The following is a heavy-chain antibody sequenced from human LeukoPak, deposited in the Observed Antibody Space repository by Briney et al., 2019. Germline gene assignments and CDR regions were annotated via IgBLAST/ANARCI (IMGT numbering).Heavy chain of an antibody. J-gene: IGHJ4*02. CDR1: GFIFSDYA. D-gene: IGHD7-27*01. V-gene: IGHV3-48*01. CDR2: LSSSSSVI. Sequence: GRSLRLSCTASGFIFSDYAMSWVRQAPGKGLEWVSYLSSSSSVIYHADSVKGRFTISRDNAKNSLYLQMNSLRTEDTAVYYCVRDGSSWGNFDYWGQGTLVSVSS. CDR3: VRDGSSWGNFDY.